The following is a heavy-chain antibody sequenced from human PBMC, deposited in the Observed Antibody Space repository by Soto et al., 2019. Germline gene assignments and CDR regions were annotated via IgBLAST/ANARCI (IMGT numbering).Heavy chain of an antibody. CDR2: IIPIFGTA. Sequence: SVKVSCKASGGTFSSYAISWVRQAPGQGLEWTGGIIPIFGTANYAQKFQGRVTITADKSTSAAYMELSSLRSEDTAVYYCARDLGGNPFDYWGQGTLVTVSS. D-gene: IGHD4-4*01. V-gene: IGHV1-69*06. CDR3: ARDLGGNPFDY. CDR1: GGTFSSYA. J-gene: IGHJ4*02.